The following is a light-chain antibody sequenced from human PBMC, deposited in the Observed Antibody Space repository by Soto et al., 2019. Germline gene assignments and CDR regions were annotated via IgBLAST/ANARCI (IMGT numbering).Light chain of an antibody. Sequence: DIVMTQSPDSLAVSLGERATINCKSSQNVLHSSNSKNYLAWYQQRPGQAPKLLIYWAYTRESGVPDRFSGSGSVTDFTLTISSLQAEDAAVYYCQQYYSTPFTFCPGTKVDVK. CDR1: QNVLHSSNSKNY. V-gene: IGKV4-1*01. CDR3: QQYYSTPFT. J-gene: IGKJ3*01. CDR2: WAY.